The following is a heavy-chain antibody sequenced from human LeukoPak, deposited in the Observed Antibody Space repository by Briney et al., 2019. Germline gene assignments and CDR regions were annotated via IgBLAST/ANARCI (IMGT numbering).Heavy chain of an antibody. CDR3: ARGERLNTMTQGGCAFDI. CDR1: GGSFSGYY. V-gene: IGHV4-34*01. J-gene: IGHJ3*02. Sequence: SETLSLTCAVYGGSFSGYYWSWIRQPPGKGLEWIGEINHSGSTNYNPSLKRRVTISVDTSKNQFSLKLSSVTAADTAVYYCARGERLNTMTQGGCAFDIWGQGTMVTVSS. D-gene: IGHD3-22*01. CDR2: INHSGST.